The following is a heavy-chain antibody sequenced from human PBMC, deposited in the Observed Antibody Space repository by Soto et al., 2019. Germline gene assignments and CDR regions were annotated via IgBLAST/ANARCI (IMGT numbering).Heavy chain of an antibody. J-gene: IGHJ4*02. CDR1: GFTFSSYA. CDR2: ISYDGSNK. D-gene: IGHD4-17*01. V-gene: IGHV3-30*04. CDR3: AKGGFYPYGGNYYFDY. Sequence: QVQLVESGGGVVQPGRSLRLSCAASGFTFSSYAMHWVRQAPGKGLEWVAVISYDGSNKYYADSVKGRFTISRDNSKNTLYLQMNSLRAEDTAVYYCAKGGFYPYGGNYYFDYWGQGTLVTVSS.